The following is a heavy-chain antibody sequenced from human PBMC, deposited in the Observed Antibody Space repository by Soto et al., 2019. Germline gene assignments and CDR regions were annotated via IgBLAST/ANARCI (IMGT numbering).Heavy chain of an antibody. V-gene: IGHV1-18*01. CDR2: ISADNGNT. CDR3: ATTIAAAGRYYFDY. D-gene: IGHD6-13*01. J-gene: IGHJ4*02. Sequence: GSVKVSCKGSGYTFSRSGINWGGQAPGQGLEWMGWISADNGNTNYAQNLQGRVTMTTDTSTTTAYMELRSLRSDDTAVYYCATTIAAAGRYYFDYWGQGTLVTVSS. CDR1: GYTFSRSG.